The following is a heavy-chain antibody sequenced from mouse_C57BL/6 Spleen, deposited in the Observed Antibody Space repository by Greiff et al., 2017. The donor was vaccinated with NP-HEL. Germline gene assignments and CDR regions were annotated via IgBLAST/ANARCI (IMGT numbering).Heavy chain of an antibody. CDR2: IYPGDGDT. CDR1: GYAFSSSW. CDR3: APYEYDGGFDY. Sequence: VQLQQSGPELVKPGASVKISCKASGYAFSSSWMNWVKQRPGKGLEWIGRIYPGDGDTNYNGKFKGKATLTADKSSSTAYMQLSSLTSEDSAVYCCAPYEYDGGFDYWGQSTTLTVSA. J-gene: IGHJ2*01. D-gene: IGHD2-4*01. V-gene: IGHV1-82*01.